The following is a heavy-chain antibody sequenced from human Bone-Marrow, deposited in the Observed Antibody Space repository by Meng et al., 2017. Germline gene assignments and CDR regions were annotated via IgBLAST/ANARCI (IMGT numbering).Heavy chain of an antibody. CDR1: GFTFSTHD. Sequence: VQLLASGGGSVQPGGSRKLSCAVSGFTFSTHDMHWVRQAPGKGLEWVAVISHDANYKYYTDSVKGRFTISRDNSNNILYLQMNSLRIEDTTVYYCARESTGRLDYWGQGTLVTVSS. CDR3: ARESTGRLDY. CDR2: ISHDANYK. V-gene: IGHV3-30*10. D-gene: IGHD4-17*01. J-gene: IGHJ4*02.